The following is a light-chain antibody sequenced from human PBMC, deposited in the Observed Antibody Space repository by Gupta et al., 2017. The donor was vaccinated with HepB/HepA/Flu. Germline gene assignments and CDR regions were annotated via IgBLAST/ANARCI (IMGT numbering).Light chain of an antibody. CDR2: DVS. Sequence: QSALTQPRSVSGPPGQSVTISCPGTSSDVGGYNYVSWYQQHPGKAPKLMIYDVSKRPSGVPDRFSGSKSGNTASLTISGLQAEDEADYYCCSYAGSYTFGVVFGGGTKLTVL. CDR3: CSYAGSYTFGVV. V-gene: IGLV2-11*01. J-gene: IGLJ2*01. CDR1: SSDVGGYNY.